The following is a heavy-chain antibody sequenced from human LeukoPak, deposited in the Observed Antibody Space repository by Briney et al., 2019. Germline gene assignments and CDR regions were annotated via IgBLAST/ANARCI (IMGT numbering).Heavy chain of an antibody. CDR2: IYYSGST. V-gene: IGHV4-59*12. Sequence: PSETLSLTCTVSGGSISSYYWSWIRQPPGKGLEWIGYIYYSGSTNYNPSLKSRVTISVDTSKNQFSLKLSSVTAADTAVYYCARMHYYYDSSGYYGYFQHWGQGTLVTVSS. D-gene: IGHD3-22*01. CDR1: GGSISSYY. CDR3: ARMHYYYDSSGYYGYFQH. J-gene: IGHJ1*01.